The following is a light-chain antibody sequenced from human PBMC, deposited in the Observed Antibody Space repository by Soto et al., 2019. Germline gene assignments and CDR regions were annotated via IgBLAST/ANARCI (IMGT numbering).Light chain of an antibody. J-gene: IGKJ1*01. V-gene: IGKV1-5*03. CDR3: QQYNSYSPT. Sequence: DIHMTQSPSTLSASVGGRVTITCRASQSISVWLAWYQQKAGKAPNLLIYKASRLESGVPSRFSGSGSETEFTLTISGLQPGDSATYYCQQYNSYSPTFGQGTKV. CDR1: QSISVW. CDR2: KAS.